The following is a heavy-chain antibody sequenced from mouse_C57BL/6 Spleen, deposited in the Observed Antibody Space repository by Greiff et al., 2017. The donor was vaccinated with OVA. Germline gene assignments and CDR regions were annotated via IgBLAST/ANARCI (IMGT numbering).Heavy chain of an antibody. CDR2: ISSGSSTI. CDR3: ARVGDYYAVDY. J-gene: IGHJ4*01. V-gene: IGHV5-17*01. CDR1: GFTFSDYG. Sequence: VMLVEPGGGLVKPGGSLKLSCAASGFTFSDYGMHWVRQAPEQGLEWVAYISSGSSTIYYADTVKGLFTISRDNAKNTLCLQLTSLRSEDTAMYYGARVGDYYAVDYWGQGTTVTVSS.